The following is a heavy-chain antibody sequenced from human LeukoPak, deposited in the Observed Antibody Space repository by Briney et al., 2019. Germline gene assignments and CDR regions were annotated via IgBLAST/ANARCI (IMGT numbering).Heavy chain of an antibody. D-gene: IGHD2-8*01. CDR2: ISDSGGST. CDR3: AKDTSIGRYCTNGVCSPFDY. V-gene: IGHV3-23*01. J-gene: IGHJ4*02. Sequence: GGSLRLSSAASGFTFSSYAMSWVRQAPGKGLEWVSAISDSGGSTYDADSVKGRFTISRDNSKNTLYLQMNSLRAEDTAVYYCAKDTSIGRYCTNGVCSPFDYWGQGTLVTVSS. CDR1: GFTFSSYA.